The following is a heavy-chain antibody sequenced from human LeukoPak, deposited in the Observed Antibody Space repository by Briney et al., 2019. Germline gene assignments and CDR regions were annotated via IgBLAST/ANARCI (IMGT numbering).Heavy chain of an antibody. Sequence: ASVKVSCKASGYTFTGYYMHWVRQAPGQGLEWMGWIDPNSGGTNYAQKFQGRVTMTRDTSISTAYMELSRLRSDDTAGYYCARTPTLCSGGSCHDYWGQGTLVTVSS. CDR3: ARTPTLCSGGSCHDY. J-gene: IGHJ4*02. V-gene: IGHV1-2*02. CDR2: IDPNSGGT. D-gene: IGHD2-15*01. CDR1: GYTFTGYY.